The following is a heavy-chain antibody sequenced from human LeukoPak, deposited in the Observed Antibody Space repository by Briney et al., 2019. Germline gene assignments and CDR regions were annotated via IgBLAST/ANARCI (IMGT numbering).Heavy chain of an antibody. Sequence: ASVKVSCKASGHTFTSYAMNWVRQAPGQGLEWMGWISAYNGNTNYAQKLQGRVTMTTDTSTSTAYMELRSLRSDDTAVYYCARGGPDNWGSRENAFDIWGQGTMVTVSS. J-gene: IGHJ3*02. CDR3: ARGGPDNWGSRENAFDI. D-gene: IGHD7-27*01. CDR1: GHTFTSYA. CDR2: ISAYNGNT. V-gene: IGHV1-18*01.